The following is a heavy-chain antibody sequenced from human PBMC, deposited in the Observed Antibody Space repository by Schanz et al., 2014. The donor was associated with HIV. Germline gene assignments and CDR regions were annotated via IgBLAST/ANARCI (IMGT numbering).Heavy chain of an antibody. Sequence: QEQLVQSGAAVRKPGSSVTVSCKTSGGTFNNYALNWVRQAPGQGLEWMGWINPNSGATDSAQKFQGRVTMTRDTSISTAFMELSSLRSDDTAVYYCARDTNFVLDVWGQGTTVTVSS. CDR1: GGTFNNYA. V-gene: IGHV1-2*02. CDR2: INPNSGAT. D-gene: IGHD2-8*01. J-gene: IGHJ6*02. CDR3: ARDTNFVLDV.